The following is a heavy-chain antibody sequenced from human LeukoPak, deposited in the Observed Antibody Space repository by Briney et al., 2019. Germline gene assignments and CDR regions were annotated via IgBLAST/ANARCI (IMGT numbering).Heavy chain of an antibody. CDR1: GFTFSSYG. Sequence: PGGSRRLACAASGFTFSSYGMSWVRQAPGKGLEWVSAISGRGGSTYYADSVKGRFTISRDNSKNTLYLQMNSLRAEDTAIYYCAKNGDRGAYCSGGSCYPYYYYYMDVWGKGTTVTISS. CDR3: AKNGDRGAYCSGGSCYPYYYYYMDV. D-gene: IGHD2-15*01. CDR2: ISGRGGST. V-gene: IGHV3-23*01. J-gene: IGHJ6*03.